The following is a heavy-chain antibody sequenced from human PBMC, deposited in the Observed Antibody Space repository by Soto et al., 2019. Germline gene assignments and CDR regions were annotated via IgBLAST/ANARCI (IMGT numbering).Heavy chain of an antibody. D-gene: IGHD5-12*01. Sequence: QITLKESGPTLVRPPQTLTLTCTFSGFSLTSGVGVGWIRQPPGKALEWLALIYWDDDKRYSPSLKNRLTITKDPSKHQVVLTMTNVGPVDTATYFCAHIDPEIVTVGGHGGFDYWGQGTLVTVSS. CDR2: IYWDDDK. CDR1: GFSLTSGVG. V-gene: IGHV2-5*02. J-gene: IGHJ4*02. CDR3: AHIDPEIVTVGGHGGFDY.